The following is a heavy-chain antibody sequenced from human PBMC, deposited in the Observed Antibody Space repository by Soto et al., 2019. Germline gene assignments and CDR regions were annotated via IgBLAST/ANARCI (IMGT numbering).Heavy chain of an antibody. D-gene: IGHD6-13*01. Sequence: RASVKVSCKASGYTFTSYAMNWVRQAPGQGLEWMGWINTNTGNPTYAQGFTGRFVFSLDTSVSTAYLQICSLKAEDTAVYYCARGGYSSSLSGRYYYYGMDVWGQGTTDTVSS. CDR1: GYTFTSYA. CDR2: INTNTGNP. J-gene: IGHJ6*02. V-gene: IGHV7-4-1*01. CDR3: ARGGYSSSLSGRYYYYGMDV.